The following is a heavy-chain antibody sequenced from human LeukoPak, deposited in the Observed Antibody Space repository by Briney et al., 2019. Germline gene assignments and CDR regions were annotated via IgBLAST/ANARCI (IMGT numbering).Heavy chain of an antibody. D-gene: IGHD5-24*01. CDR2: IYGGGTT. CDR1: GFTVSNNY. Sequence: PGGSLRLSCAASGFTVSNNYMSWVRQAPGKGLEWVSLIYGGGTTYYADSVKGRFAISRDNAKNTLYLQIGSLRADDTAVYYCTRMSREAPGLPDLWGQGTLVTVSS. V-gene: IGHV3-53*01. CDR3: TRMSREAPGLPDL. J-gene: IGHJ5*02.